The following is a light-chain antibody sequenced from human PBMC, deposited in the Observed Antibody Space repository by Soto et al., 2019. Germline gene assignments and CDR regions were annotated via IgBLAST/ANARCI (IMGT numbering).Light chain of an antibody. CDR3: LQDYNYPRT. V-gene: IGKV1-6*01. CDR2: EAS. CDR1: QDIGKD. Sequence: AIQMTQSPSSLSASVGDTVTFTCRASQDIGKDLGLYQQKPGEAPVLLIYEASTAQSGVPSRFTGSGFGTEFTHTISSLQPEDFATYYCLQDYNYPRTFGLVTRVEIK. J-gene: IGKJ1*01.